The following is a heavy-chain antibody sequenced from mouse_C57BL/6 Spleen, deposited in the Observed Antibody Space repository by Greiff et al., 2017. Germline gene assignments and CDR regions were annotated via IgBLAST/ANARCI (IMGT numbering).Heavy chain of an antibody. Sequence: VKLMESGAELVRPGASVKLSCKASGYTFTDYYINWVKQRPGQGLEWIARIYPGSGNTYYNEKFKGKATLTAEKSSSTAYMQLSSLTSEDSAVYFCARRGDYGYYAMDYWGQGTSVTVSS. CDR3: ARRGDYGYYAMDY. CDR1: GYTFTDYY. V-gene: IGHV1-76*01. J-gene: IGHJ4*01. D-gene: IGHD2-4*01. CDR2: IYPGSGNT.